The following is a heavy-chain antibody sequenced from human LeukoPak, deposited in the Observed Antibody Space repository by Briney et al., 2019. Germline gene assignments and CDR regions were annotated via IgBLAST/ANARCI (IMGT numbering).Heavy chain of an antibody. D-gene: IGHD6-25*01. CDR2: IIPILGIA. J-gene: IGHJ6*03. CDR1: GGTFSSYA. Sequence: ASVKVSCKASGGTFSSYAISWVRQAPGQGLEWMGRIIPILGIANYAQKFQGRVTITADKSTSTAYMELSSLRSEDTAVYYCAKGSDPYYYYYYMDVWGKGTTVTVSS. CDR3: AKGSDPYYYYYYMDV. V-gene: IGHV1-69*04.